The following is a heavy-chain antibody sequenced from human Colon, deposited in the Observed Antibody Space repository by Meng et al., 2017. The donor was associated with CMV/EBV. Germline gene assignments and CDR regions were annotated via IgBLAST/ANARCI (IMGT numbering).Heavy chain of an antibody. CDR1: GFTFSSYS. D-gene: IGHD3-22*01. V-gene: IGHV3-23*01. J-gene: IGHJ6*02. Sequence: GESLKISCAASGFTFSSYSMNWVRQAPGKGLEWVSGITGSADRAYYADSVGGRFTTSRDRFNNTVYLQMNSLRVEDTAVYYCAKPHQDYYYDTRGAYGMDVWGQGTTVTVSS. CDR2: ITGSADRA. CDR3: AKPHQDYYYDTRGAYGMDV.